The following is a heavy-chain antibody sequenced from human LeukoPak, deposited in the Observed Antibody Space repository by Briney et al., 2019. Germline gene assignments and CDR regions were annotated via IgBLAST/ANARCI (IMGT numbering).Heavy chain of an antibody. CDR3: ARVPSWLYSGGPLAPL. J-gene: IGHJ4*02. CDR2: ISSSSSYI. Sequence: PGGSLRLSCAASGFTFSSYSMNWVRQAPGKGLEWVSSISSSSSYIYYADSVKGRFTISRDNAKNSLYLQMNSLRAEDTAVYYCARVPSWLYSGGPLAPLWGQGTLVTVSS. CDR1: GFTFSSYS. D-gene: IGHD6-19*01. V-gene: IGHV3-21*01.